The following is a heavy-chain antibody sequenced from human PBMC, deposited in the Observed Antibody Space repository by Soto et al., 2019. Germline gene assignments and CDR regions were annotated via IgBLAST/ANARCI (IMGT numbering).Heavy chain of an antibody. J-gene: IGHJ5*02. Sequence: SVKVSCKASGGTFSSYAISWVRQAPGQGLEWMGGIIPIFGTANYAQKFQGRVTIIADESTSTAYMELSSLRSEDTAVYYCARDPAPYGSGSYLPWGQGTLVTVSS. V-gene: IGHV1-69*13. D-gene: IGHD3-10*01. CDR1: GGTFSSYA. CDR3: ARDPAPYGSGSYLP. CDR2: IIPIFGTA.